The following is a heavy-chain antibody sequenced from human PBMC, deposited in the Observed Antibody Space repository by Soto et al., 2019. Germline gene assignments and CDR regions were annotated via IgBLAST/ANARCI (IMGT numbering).Heavy chain of an antibody. D-gene: IGHD5-18*01. Sequence: GGSLRLSCAASGFTFSGYSMNWVRQAPGKGLEWVSFIGKSGTNKYYADSVKGRFTISRDNARKSLYLHMSSLRAEDTAVYYCARDKDTAMASDAFDIWAEGTMVTVTS. CDR2: IGKSGTNK. V-gene: IGHV3-21*01. CDR1: GFTFSGYS. J-gene: IGHJ3*02. CDR3: ARDKDTAMASDAFDI.